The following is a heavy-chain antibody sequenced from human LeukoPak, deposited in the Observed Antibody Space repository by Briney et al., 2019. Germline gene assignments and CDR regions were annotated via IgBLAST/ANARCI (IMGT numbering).Heavy chain of an antibody. J-gene: IGHJ4*02. CDR1: GFTFSSYS. Sequence: GGSLRLSCAASGFTFSSYSMNWVRQAPGKGLECVSVIFGGGSTYHADSVKGRFAISRDNFKNTVFLQMNNLRVEDTAVYYCARDPRVGVAGTDYWGQGTLVTVSS. CDR2: IFGGGST. D-gene: IGHD6-19*01. V-gene: IGHV3-66*01. CDR3: ARDPRVGVAGTDY.